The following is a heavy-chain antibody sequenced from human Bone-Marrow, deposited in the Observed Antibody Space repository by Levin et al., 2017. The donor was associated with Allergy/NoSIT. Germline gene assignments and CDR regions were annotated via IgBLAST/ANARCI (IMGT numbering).Heavy chain of an antibody. CDR2: LSYIGST. CDR3: ARLFGVVTFDY. CDR1: GASISSSSYH. D-gene: IGHD3-3*01. J-gene: IGHJ4*02. V-gene: IGHV4-39*01. Sequence: SQTLSLTCTVSGASISSSSYHWGWIRQPPGKGLEWMATLSYIGSTYYNPSLKSRVTTSVDTSKNQFSLSLTSLTAADTAVYYCARLFGVVTFDYWGQGTLVIVTS.